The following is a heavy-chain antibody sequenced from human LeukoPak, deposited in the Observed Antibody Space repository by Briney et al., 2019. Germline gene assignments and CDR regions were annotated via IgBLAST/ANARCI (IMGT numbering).Heavy chain of an antibody. D-gene: IGHD4-17*01. CDR2: ISYDGSYK. CDR3: ARGGYGDYRRGDY. Sequence: GGSLRLSRAASGFIFSNYAMHWVRQAPGKGLEWVAGISYDGSYKYYADSVKGRVTISRDNSENTLYLEMNSLRAEDTAIYYCARGGYGDYRRGDYWGQGTLVTVSS. CDR1: GFIFSNYA. J-gene: IGHJ4*02. V-gene: IGHV3-30*04.